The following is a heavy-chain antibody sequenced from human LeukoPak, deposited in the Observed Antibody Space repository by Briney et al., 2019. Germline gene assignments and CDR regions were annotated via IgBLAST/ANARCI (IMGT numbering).Heavy chain of an antibody. V-gene: IGHV4-39*07. Sequence: SETLSLTCTVSGGSISSSSYYWGWIRQPPGKGLEWIGSIYFSGSTYYNPSLKSRVTISVDTSKNQFSLILSCATAADTAVYYCARGSGYYYVRPFDYWGQGTLVTVSS. CDR2: IYFSGST. J-gene: IGHJ4*02. D-gene: IGHD3-22*01. CDR1: GGSISSSSYY. CDR3: ARGSGYYYVRPFDY.